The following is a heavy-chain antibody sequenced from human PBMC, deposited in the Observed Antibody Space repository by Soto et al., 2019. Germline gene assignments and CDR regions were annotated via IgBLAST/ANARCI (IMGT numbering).Heavy chain of an antibody. CDR3: AHVSWAAAGTRYYSDY. D-gene: IGHD6-19*01. CDR2: IYWDEDK. J-gene: IGHJ4*02. V-gene: IGHV2-5*02. CDR1: GFSLTTDAVG. Sequence: QITLKESGPTLVKPTQTPTLTCTVSGFSLTTDAVGVGWIRQPPVKAMDWLALIYWDEDKRNCPSLKRRLTITKEATRNQVVLTLSNMDPADTATYYCAHVSWAAAGTRYYSDYLGQGTLGTVSS.